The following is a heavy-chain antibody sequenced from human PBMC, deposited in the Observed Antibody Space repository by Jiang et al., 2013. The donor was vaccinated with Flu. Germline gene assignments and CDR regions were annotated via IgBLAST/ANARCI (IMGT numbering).Heavy chain of an antibody. V-gene: IGHV1-46*01. CDR3: ARDRVVATIIYYYGMDV. D-gene: IGHD5-12*01. Sequence: QSGAEVKKSGASVKVSCKASGYSFTSYDMHWVRQAPGQGLEWMGIINPSGGSTTYAQKFQGRVTLTRDTSTRTVYMELSSLRSEDTAVYYCARDRVVATIIYYYGMDVWGQGTTVTVSS. CDR2: INPSGGST. J-gene: IGHJ6*02. CDR1: GYSFTSYD.